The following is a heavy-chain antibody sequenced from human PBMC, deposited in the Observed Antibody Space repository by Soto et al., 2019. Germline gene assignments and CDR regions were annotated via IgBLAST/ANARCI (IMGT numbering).Heavy chain of an antibody. V-gene: IGHV4-59*08. CDR1: GGSISPYY. CDR2: IYYSGTT. J-gene: IGHJ4*02. D-gene: IGHD2-15*01. CDR3: ARVADCSGGRCYFSVDY. Sequence: SETLSLTCTVSGGSISPYYWAWIRQSPGKGLEWIGYIYYSGTTSYNPSLKSRVTLSLETSKSQFSLRLSSVTASDTAVYYCARVADCSGGRCYFSVDYWGQGTLVTVS.